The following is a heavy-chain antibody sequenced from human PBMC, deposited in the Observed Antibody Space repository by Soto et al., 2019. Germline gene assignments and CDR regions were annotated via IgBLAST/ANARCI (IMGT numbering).Heavy chain of an antibody. V-gene: IGHV1-18*01. CDR2: ISAYNGNT. CDR1: GYTFTSYG. J-gene: IGHJ4*02. D-gene: IGHD3-10*01. Sequence: ASVKVSCKASGYTFTSYGISWVRQAPGQGLEWMGWISAYNGNTNYAQKLQGRVTMTTDTSTSTAYMELRSLRSDDTAVYYCVRGGITMVRGVIHFDYWGQGTLVTVSS. CDR3: VRGGITMVRGVIHFDY.